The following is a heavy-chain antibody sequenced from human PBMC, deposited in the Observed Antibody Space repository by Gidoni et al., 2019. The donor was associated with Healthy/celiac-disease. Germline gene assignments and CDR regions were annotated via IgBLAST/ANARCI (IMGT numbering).Heavy chain of an antibody. V-gene: IGHV1-69*01. CDR3: ASGHDFWSGESYYYYYMDV. Sequence: SSVKVSCKASGGTFSSYAISWVRQAPGQGLEWMGGIIPIFGTANYAQKFQGRVTITADESTSTAYMELSSLRSEDTAVYYCASGHDFWSGESYYYYYMDVCGKGTTVTVSS. CDR2: IIPIFGTA. J-gene: IGHJ6*03. D-gene: IGHD3-3*01. CDR1: GGTFSSYA.